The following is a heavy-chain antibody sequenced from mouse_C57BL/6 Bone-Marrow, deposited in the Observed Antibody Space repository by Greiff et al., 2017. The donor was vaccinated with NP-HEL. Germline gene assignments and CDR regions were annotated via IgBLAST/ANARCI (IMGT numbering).Heavy chain of an antibody. Sequence: QVQLQQPGAELVRPGSSVKLSCKASAYTFTSYWMHWVKQRPIQGLEWIGNIDPSDSETHYNQKFKDKATLTVDKSSSTAYMQLSSLTSEDSAVYYCARMGCYGWYFDVWGTGTTVTVSS. D-gene: IGHD1-1*01. CDR3: ARMGCYGWYFDV. CDR2: IDPSDSET. CDR1: AYTFTSYW. V-gene: IGHV1-52*01. J-gene: IGHJ1*03.